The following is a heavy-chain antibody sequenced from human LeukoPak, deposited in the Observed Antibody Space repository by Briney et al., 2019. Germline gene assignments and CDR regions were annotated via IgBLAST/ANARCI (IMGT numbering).Heavy chain of an antibody. V-gene: IGHV4-61*02. D-gene: IGHD2-2*02. Sequence: SETLSLTCTVSGGSISSGDYYWSWIRQPAGKGLEWIGRIYTSGSTNYNPSLKSRVTISLDTSKNQFSLQLSSVTAADTAVYYCARGYCSYTSCYNPPDSWGQGTLVTVSS. CDR2: IYTSGST. J-gene: IGHJ4*02. CDR1: GGSISSGDYY. CDR3: ARGYCSYTSCYNPPDS.